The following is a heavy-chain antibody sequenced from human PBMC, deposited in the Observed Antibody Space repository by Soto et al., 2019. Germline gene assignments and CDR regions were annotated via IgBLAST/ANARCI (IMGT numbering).Heavy chain of an antibody. Sequence: EAQLLESGGDWAQPGGSLRLSCAASGFNCSSHGMSWVRQAPGKGLEWIAGLSRGGGTTYYSDSVKGRFTISRDNSKNTLDLIMNSLKVEDTALYYCAKDGQYRTDGFDVWGQGTMVTVSS. J-gene: IGHJ3*01. CDR2: LSRGGGTT. V-gene: IGHV3-23*01. D-gene: IGHD6-6*01. CDR3: AKDGQYRTDGFDV. CDR1: GFNCSSHG.